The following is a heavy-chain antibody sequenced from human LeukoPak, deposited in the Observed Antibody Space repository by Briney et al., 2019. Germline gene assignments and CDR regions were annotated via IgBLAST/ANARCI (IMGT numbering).Heavy chain of an antibody. CDR3: ARYFRDGYKVPRH. CDR1: GGSISSSSYY. CDR2: VYYSGTA. J-gene: IGHJ4*02. Sequence: SETLSLTCTVSGGSISSSSYYWGWIRQPPGKELEWIASVYYSGTAYYNPSLGSRVTISVDTSKNQFSLKLSSVTAADTAVYYYARYFRDGYKVPRHWGQGTLVTVSS. D-gene: IGHD5-24*01. V-gene: IGHV4-39*01.